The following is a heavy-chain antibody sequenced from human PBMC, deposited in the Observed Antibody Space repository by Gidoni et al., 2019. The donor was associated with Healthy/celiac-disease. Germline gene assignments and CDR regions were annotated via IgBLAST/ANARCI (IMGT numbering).Heavy chain of an antibody. V-gene: IGHV2-70*01. CDR1: GFSLSTSGRC. J-gene: IGHJ3*02. Sequence: QVTLRESGPALVRTTQTLTLTCTFSGFSLSTSGRCVSWSRQPPWKALEWLALIDCDDDKYYSTSLKTRLTISKDTSKNQVVLTMTNMDPVDTATYYCARTHPRYSSGCHDAFDIWGQGTMVTVSS. CDR2: IDCDDDK. D-gene: IGHD6-19*01. CDR3: ARTHPRYSSGCHDAFDI.